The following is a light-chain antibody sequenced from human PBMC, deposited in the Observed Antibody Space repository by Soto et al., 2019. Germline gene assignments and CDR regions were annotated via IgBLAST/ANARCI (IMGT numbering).Light chain of an antibody. CDR3: CSYGGSRAV. J-gene: IGLJ7*01. CDR1: SSDVGSHNL. Sequence: QSVLTQPASVSGSPGQSITISCTGTSSDVGSHNLVSWYQQHPGQAPKLMIYEVSKRPLGVSARFSDSKSGKTASLTISGLQAEYEADYYCCSYGGSRAVFGGGTQLTVL. CDR2: EVS. V-gene: IGLV2-23*02.